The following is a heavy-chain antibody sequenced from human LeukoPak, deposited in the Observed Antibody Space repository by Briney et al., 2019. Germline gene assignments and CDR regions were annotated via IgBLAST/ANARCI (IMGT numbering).Heavy chain of an antibody. V-gene: IGHV1-2*02. D-gene: IGHD4-23*01. CDR1: GYTFTGYY. CDR3: ARDGDGNTNNWFDP. J-gene: IGHJ5*02. Sequence: ASVKVSCKASGYTFTGYYMHWVRQAPGQGLEWMGWINPNSGGTNYAQKFQGRVTMTRDTSISTAYMELSRLRSDDTAVYYCARDGDGNTNNWFDPWGQGTLVTVSS. CDR2: INPNSGGT.